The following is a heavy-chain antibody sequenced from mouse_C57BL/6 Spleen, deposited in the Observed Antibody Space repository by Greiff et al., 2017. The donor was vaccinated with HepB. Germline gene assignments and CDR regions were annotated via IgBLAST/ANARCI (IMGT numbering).Heavy chain of an antibody. CDR3: ARGGIYDGYYAFAY. J-gene: IGHJ3*01. V-gene: IGHV1-55*01. CDR1: GYTFTSYW. Sequence: QVQLQQPGAELVKPGASVKMSCKASGYTFTSYWITWVKQRPGQGLEWIGDIYPGSGSTNYNEKLKSKATLTVDTSSSTAYMQLSSLTSEDSAVYYCARGGIYDGYYAFAYWGQGTLVTVSA. CDR2: IYPGSGST. D-gene: IGHD2-3*01.